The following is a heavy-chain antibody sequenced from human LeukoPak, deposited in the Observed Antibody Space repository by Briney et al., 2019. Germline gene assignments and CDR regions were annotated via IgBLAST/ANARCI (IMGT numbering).Heavy chain of an antibody. CDR1: GGSITSLY. Sequence: SEALSLTCSVSGGSITSLYWSWVRQPPGKGLEYVGYVHQTGVTNYNPSLRGRVTVSMDTSKNQFSLKLNSVTAADTAVYYCVRSATIAVFRYGMDVWGQGTTVTVSS. CDR3: VRSATIAVFRYGMDV. V-gene: IGHV4-59*11. CDR2: VHQTGVT. J-gene: IGHJ6*02. D-gene: IGHD5-24*01.